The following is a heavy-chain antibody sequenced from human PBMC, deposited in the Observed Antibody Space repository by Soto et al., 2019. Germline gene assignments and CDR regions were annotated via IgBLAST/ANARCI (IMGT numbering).Heavy chain of an antibody. Sequence: SETLSLTCTVSGGSISSYYWSWIRQPPGKGLEWIGYIYYSGSTNYNPSLKSRVTISVDTSKNQFSLKLSSVTAADTAVYYCARDQYYYDSSGHGAFDIWGQGTMVTVSS. CDR3: ARDQYYYDSSGHGAFDI. D-gene: IGHD3-22*01. CDR2: IYYSGST. V-gene: IGHV4-59*01. J-gene: IGHJ3*02. CDR1: GGSISSYY.